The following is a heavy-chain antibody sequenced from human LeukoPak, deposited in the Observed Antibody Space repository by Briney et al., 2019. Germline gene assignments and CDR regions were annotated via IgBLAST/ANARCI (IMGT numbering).Heavy chain of an antibody. D-gene: IGHD1-26*01. Sequence: VGSLRLSCAASGFTFSSYAMSWVRPAPGKGLEWVSAISGSGGSTYYADSVNGRFTISRDNSKNTLYLQLNSLRAEDTAVYYWAKDWYPQRVEWGAFDIWGQGTMVTVSS. J-gene: IGHJ3*02. CDR1: GFTFSSYA. CDR3: AKDWYPQRVEWGAFDI. CDR2: ISGSGGST. V-gene: IGHV3-23*01.